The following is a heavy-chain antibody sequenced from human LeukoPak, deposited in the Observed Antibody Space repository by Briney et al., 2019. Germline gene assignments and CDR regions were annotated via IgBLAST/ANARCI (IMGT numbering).Heavy chain of an antibody. CDR3: ARSMISSSGHSAFDI. J-gene: IGHJ3*02. CDR2: IYYSGST. Sequence: PSETLSLTCTVSGGSISSSSYYWGWIRQPPGKGLEWIGSIYYSGSTYYNPFLKSRVTISVDTSKNQFSLKLSSVTAADTAVYYCARSMISSSGHSAFDIWGQGTMVTVSS. V-gene: IGHV4-39*01. D-gene: IGHD3-22*01. CDR1: GGSISSSSYY.